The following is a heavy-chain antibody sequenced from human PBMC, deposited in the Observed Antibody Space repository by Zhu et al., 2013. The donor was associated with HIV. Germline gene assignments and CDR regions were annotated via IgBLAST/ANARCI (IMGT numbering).Heavy chain of an antibody. CDR2: IIPIFGTA. CDR3: ASNGHGFDWLFENYGMDV. D-gene: IGHD3-9*01. J-gene: IGHJ6*02. CDR1: GGTFSSYA. V-gene: IGHV1-69*01. Sequence: QVQLVQSGAEVKKPGSSVKVSCKASGGTFSSYAISWVRQAPGQGLEWMGGIIPIFGTANYAQKFQGRVTITADESTSTAYMELSSLRSEDTAVYYCASNGHGFDWLFENYGMDVWGQGTTVTVSS.